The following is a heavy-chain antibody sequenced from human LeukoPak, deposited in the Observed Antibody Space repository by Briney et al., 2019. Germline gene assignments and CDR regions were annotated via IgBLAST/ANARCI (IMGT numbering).Heavy chain of an antibody. D-gene: IGHD5-12*01. J-gene: IGHJ6*02. Sequence: KASETLSLTCTVSGGSISSYYWSWIRQPPGKGLEWIGYIYYSGSTNYNPSLKSRVTISVDTSKNQFSLKLSSVTAADTAVYYCARATNGIDVWGQGTTVTVSS. CDR3: ARATNGIDV. CDR2: IYYSGST. V-gene: IGHV4-59*01. CDR1: GGSISSYY.